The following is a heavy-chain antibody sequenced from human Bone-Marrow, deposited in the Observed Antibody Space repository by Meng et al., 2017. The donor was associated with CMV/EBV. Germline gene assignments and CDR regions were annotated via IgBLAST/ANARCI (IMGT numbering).Heavy chain of an antibody. D-gene: IGHD2-15*01. CDR3: ANDSSYWGMDV. CDR1: GFPFSTYG. Sequence: GESLKISCAASGFPFSTYGMHWVRQAPGKGLEWLAFIRYDGSNNYYADSVKGRFTISRDNSKNTLYLQMSSLRVEDTALYYCANDSSYWGMDVWGQGTTVTVSS. V-gene: IGHV3-30*02. CDR2: IRYDGSNN. J-gene: IGHJ6*02.